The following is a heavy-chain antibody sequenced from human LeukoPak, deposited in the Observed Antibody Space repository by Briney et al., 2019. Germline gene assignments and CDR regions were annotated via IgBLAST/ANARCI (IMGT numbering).Heavy chain of an antibody. CDR3: ASLGGGYFDY. CDR2: IYYSGST. CDR1: GGSISSYY. V-gene: IGHV4-59*01. J-gene: IGHJ4*02. D-gene: IGHD2-15*01. Sequence: SETLSLTCTVSGGSISSYYWSWIRQPPGKGLEWIGYIYYSGSTNYNPSLKSRVTISVDTSKNQFSLKLSSVTAADTAVYYCASLGGGYFDYWGQGTLVTVSS.